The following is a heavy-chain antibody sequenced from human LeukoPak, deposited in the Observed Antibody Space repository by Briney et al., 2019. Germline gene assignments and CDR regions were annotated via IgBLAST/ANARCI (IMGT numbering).Heavy chain of an antibody. J-gene: IGHJ4*02. Sequence: ASVKVSCKASGYTFTGYYMHWVRQAPGQGLEWMEWINPNSGGTNYAQKFQGRVTMTRDTSISTAYMELSRLRSDDTAVYYCARVELGQWLVLGGNDYWGQGTLVTVSS. V-gene: IGHV1-2*02. CDR3: ARVELGQWLVLGGNDY. CDR2: INPNSGGT. D-gene: IGHD6-19*01. CDR1: GYTFTGYY.